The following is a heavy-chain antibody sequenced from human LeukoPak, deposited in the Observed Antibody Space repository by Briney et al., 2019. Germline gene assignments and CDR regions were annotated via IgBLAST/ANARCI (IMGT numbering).Heavy chain of an antibody. J-gene: IGHJ4*02. CDR2: FDPEGGET. V-gene: IGHV1-24*01. D-gene: IGHD1-26*01. Sequence: ASVNVSCKGTGYTRTELSMHWVRQAPAKELDWMGGFDPEGGETIYAQKFQGRVTMTEDTSTDTAYMELSSLRSEDTAVYYCATVGSGTYLEYYFDFWGQGTLVTVSS. CDR1: GYTRTELS. CDR3: ATVGSGTYLEYYFDF.